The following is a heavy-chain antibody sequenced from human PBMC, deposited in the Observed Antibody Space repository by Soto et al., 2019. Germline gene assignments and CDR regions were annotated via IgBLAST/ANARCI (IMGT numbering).Heavy chain of an antibody. Sequence: DVQLVESGGGLVKPGGSLRLSCAASGFTFSNAWMSWVRQAPGKGLEWVGRIKSNTAGGTTDYAAPVKGRFTISRDNSKNTLYLQMNSLRAEDTAVYYCARDRTVTTSRAFDIWGQGTMVTVSS. CDR3: ARDRTVTTSRAFDI. V-gene: IGHV3-15*01. CDR2: IKSNTAGGTT. D-gene: IGHD4-17*01. J-gene: IGHJ3*02. CDR1: GFTFSNAW.